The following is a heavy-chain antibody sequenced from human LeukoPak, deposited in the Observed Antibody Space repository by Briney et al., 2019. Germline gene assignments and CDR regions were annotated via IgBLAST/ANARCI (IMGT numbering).Heavy chain of an antibody. Sequence: SETLSLTCTVSGGSISSYYWSWIRQPPGKGLEWIGYIYYSGSTNYNPSLKSRVTISVDTSKNQFSLKLSSVTAADTAVYYCARGPTSIAARRLAEYFQHWGQGTLVTVSS. CDR2: IYYSGST. D-gene: IGHD6-6*01. CDR1: GGSISSYY. CDR3: ARGPTSIAARRLAEYFQH. V-gene: IGHV4-59*01. J-gene: IGHJ1*01.